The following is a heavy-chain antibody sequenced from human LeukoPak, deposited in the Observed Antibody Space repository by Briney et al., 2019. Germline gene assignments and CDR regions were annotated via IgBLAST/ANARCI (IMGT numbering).Heavy chain of an antibody. CDR3: ARDRSTTVSNTLGYFDY. V-gene: IGHV3-7*03. J-gene: IGHJ4*02. D-gene: IGHD2/OR15-2a*01. CDR1: GFTFTSHW. Sequence: GGSLGLSCAASGFTFTSHWMSWVRQAPGKGLEWVANIKQDGSEKYYVDSVKGRFTFSRDNAKNSLYLQMNSLRAEDTAVYYCARDRSTTVSNTLGYFDYWGQGTLVTVSS. CDR2: IKQDGSEK.